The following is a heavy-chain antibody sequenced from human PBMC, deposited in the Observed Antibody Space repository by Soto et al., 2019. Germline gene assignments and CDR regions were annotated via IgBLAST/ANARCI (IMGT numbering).Heavy chain of an antibody. CDR3: ARAGDGSGSNSYCYYYYMDV. CDR1: GYTFTSYG. Sequence: DSVKVSCKASGYTFTSYGISWVRQAPGQGLEWMGWISAYNGNTNYAQKLQGRVTMTTDTSTSTAYMELRSLRSDDTAVYYCARAGDGSGSNSYCYYYYMDVWGKATTVTVSS. CDR2: ISAYNGNT. J-gene: IGHJ6*03. D-gene: IGHD3-10*01. V-gene: IGHV1-18*01.